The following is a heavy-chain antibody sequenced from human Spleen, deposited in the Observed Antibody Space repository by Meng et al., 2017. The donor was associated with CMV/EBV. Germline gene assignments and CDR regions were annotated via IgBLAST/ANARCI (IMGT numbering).Heavy chain of an antibody. J-gene: IGHJ4*02. V-gene: IGHV3-30*09. CDR2: ISYDESSK. CDR3: ARGERKVGAPPFDS. D-gene: IGHD1-26*01. Sequence: GESLKISCAASGFTFSSSAMHWVRQAPGKGLEWVTVISYDESSKYYADSVKGRFAISRDNSKNTLYLQMNSLRAEDTAVYYCARGERKVGAPPFDSWGQGTLVTVSS. CDR1: GFTFSSSA.